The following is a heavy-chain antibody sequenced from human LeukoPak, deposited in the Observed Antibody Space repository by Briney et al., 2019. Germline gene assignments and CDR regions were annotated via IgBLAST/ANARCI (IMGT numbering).Heavy chain of an antibody. CDR3: ATKRGYSYGSPH. V-gene: IGHV1-69*13. CDR2: IIPILGTA. CDR1: GGTFSSYA. J-gene: IGHJ4*02. Sequence: ASVKVSCKASGGTFSSYAISWVRQDPGQGLEWMGGIIPILGTANYAQKFQGRVTITADESTSTAYMELSSLRSEDTAVYYCATKRGYSYGSPHWGQGTLVTVSS. D-gene: IGHD5-18*01.